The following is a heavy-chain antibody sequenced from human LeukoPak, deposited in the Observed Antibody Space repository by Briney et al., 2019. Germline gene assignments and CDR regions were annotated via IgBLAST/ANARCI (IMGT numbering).Heavy chain of an antibody. V-gene: IGHV7-4-1*02. CDR1: GYTFTSYA. J-gene: IGHJ6*02. D-gene: IGHD3-22*01. CDR3: ARDHSAYYYDSSDYYYYGMDV. Sequence: GASVKVSCKASGYTFTSYAMNWVRQAPGQGLEWMGWISTNTGNPTYAQGFTGRFVSSLDTSVSTAYPQISSLKAEDTAVYYCARDHSAYYYDSSDYYYYGMDVWGQGTTVTVSS. CDR2: ISTNTGNP.